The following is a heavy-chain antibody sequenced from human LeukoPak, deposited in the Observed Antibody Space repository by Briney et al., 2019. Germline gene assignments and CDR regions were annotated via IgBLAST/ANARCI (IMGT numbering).Heavy chain of an antibody. J-gene: IGHJ4*02. CDR1: GGSISSYY. V-gene: IGHV4-59*01. CDR2: IYYSGST. CDR3: ARDEVGAAH. Sequence: SETLSLTCTVSGGSISSYYWSWIRQPPGKGLEWIGYIYYSGSTNYNPSLKSRVTISVDTSKNQFSLKLSSVTAADTAVYYCARDEVGAAHWGQGTLVTVSS. D-gene: IGHD1-26*01.